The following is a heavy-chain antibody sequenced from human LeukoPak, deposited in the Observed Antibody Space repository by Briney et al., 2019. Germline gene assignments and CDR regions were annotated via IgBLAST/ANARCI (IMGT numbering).Heavy chain of an antibody. CDR3: ARLVSGSYYVAWFDP. J-gene: IGHJ5*02. D-gene: IGHD1-26*01. Sequence: ASVKVSCKASGYTFTSYGISWVRQAPGQGLEWMGWISAYNGNTNYAQKLQGRVTMTTDTSTSTAYMELRSLRSDDTAVYYCARLVSGSYYVAWFDPWGQGTLVTVSS. CDR1: GYTFTSYG. CDR2: ISAYNGNT. V-gene: IGHV1-18*01.